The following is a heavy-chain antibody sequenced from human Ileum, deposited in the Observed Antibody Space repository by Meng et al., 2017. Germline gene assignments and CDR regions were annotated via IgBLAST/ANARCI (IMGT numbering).Heavy chain of an antibody. CDR2: IYYSGST. V-gene: IGHV4-39*07. CDR3: ARERADIVASHGDH. Sequence: QLQRLESGPGLVKPSETLSLTCTVSGGSIRSSSYYWGWIRQPPGKGLEWIGTIYYSGSTYYSPSLKSRVTISVDTSKNQFSLKLSSVTAADTAVYYCARERADIVASHGDHWGQGTLVTVSS. CDR1: GGSIRSSSYY. D-gene: IGHD5-12*01. J-gene: IGHJ4*02.